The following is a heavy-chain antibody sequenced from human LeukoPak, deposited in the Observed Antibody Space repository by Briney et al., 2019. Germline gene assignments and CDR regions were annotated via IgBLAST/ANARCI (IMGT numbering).Heavy chain of an antibody. Sequence: PGGSLRLSCAASGFTFSSYAMHWVRQAPGKGREWVAVISYDGSNKYYADSVKGRFTISRDNSKNTLYLQMNSLRAEDTAVYYCARATVVAVDFDYWGQGTLVTVSS. V-gene: IGHV3-30*04. J-gene: IGHJ4*02. CDR2: ISYDGSNK. CDR1: GFTFSSYA. CDR3: ARATVVAVDFDY. D-gene: IGHD3-22*01.